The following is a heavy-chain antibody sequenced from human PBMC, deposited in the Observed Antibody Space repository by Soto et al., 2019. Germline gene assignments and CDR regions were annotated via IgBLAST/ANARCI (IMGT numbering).Heavy chain of an antibody. CDR1: GYTFTNYG. V-gene: IGHV1-18*04. CDR2: ISAHNGNT. J-gene: IGHJ5*02. Sequence: QVQLVQSGDEVRKPGASVKVSCKASGYTFTNYGISWVRQAPGQGLHWLGWISAHNGNTNYAQNLQGRVTMTIDTSTSTAYMELRSLRLDDTAMYYGARDGQILPWGQGTLVTVSS. CDR3: ARDGQILP.